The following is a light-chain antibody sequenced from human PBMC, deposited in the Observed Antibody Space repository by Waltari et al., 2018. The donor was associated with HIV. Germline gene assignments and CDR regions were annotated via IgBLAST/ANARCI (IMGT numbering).Light chain of an antibody. CDR1: NTDIVLYNL. CDR3: SSYTNSDILL. Sequence: QSALTQPASVSGSPGQSITISCTGANTDIVLYNLVSWYRQHPDKAPQLVIYGVNTRPSVVSDRFSGSKSGNTASLTISSLQAEDEADYYCSSYTNSDILLFGGGTKLTVL. V-gene: IGLV2-14*01. J-gene: IGLJ2*01. CDR2: GVN.